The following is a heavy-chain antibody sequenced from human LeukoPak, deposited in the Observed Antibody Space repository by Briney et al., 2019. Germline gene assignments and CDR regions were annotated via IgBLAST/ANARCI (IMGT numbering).Heavy chain of an antibody. J-gene: IGHJ4*02. V-gene: IGHV1-2*02. CDR3: VRDGGSGSPYDF. CDR2: INPNTGAT. Sequence: ASVKVSCKASGYTFTHYFAHWVRQAPGQGLRWMGWINPNTGATSYPQKFQGRVTVTRDTSISTAYMELRSLRSDDTAIYYCVRDGGSGSPYDFWGQGTLVTVSS. D-gene: IGHD3-10*01. CDR1: GYTFTHYF.